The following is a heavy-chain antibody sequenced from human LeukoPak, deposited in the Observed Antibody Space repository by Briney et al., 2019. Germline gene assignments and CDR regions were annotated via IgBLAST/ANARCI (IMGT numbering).Heavy chain of an antibody. D-gene: IGHD3-10*01. CDR1: GGSLSGYY. CDR2: INHSGST. CDR3: ARSRRVYGSGRRYYYGMDV. J-gene: IGHJ6*02. V-gene: IGHV4-34*01. Sequence: SDTLSLTCAVYGGSLSGYYWRWIRQPPGKGLEGIGEINHSGSTNYNPSLTSRVTISVDTSKIQFSLKLSSVTAADTAVYYCARSRRVYGSGRRYYYGMDVWGQGTTVTVSS.